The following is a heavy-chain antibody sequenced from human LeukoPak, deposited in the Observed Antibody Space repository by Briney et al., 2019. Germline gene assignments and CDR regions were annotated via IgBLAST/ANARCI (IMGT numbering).Heavy chain of an antibody. CDR3: ARDPYGSGSYGWFDP. D-gene: IGHD3-10*01. V-gene: IGHV3-66*01. CDR2: IYSGGST. Sequence: PGGSLRLSCADSGFTVRRNYMSWVRQAPGKGPEWVSSIYSGGSTKYADSVKGRFTISRDNSKNTLYLQMNSLRAEDTAVYYCARDPYGSGSYGWFDPWGQGTLVTVSA. J-gene: IGHJ5*02. CDR1: GFTVRRNY.